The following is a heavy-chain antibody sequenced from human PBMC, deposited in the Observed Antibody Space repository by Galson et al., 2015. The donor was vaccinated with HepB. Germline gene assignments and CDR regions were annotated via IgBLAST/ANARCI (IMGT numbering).Heavy chain of an antibody. CDR1: GFTFSSYG. V-gene: IGHV3-33*01. Sequence: SLRLSCAASGFTFSSYGMHWVRQAPGKGLEWVAVIWYDGSNKYYADSVKGRFTISRDNSKNTLYLQMNSLRAEDTAVYYCARDGSITMEFFDYWGQGTLVTVSS. J-gene: IGHJ4*02. CDR3: ARDGSITMEFFDY. D-gene: IGHD3-10*01. CDR2: IWYDGSNK.